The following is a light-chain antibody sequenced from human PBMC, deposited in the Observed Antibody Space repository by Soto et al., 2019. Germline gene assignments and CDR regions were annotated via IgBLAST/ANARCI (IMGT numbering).Light chain of an antibody. V-gene: IGLV1-40*01. J-gene: IGLJ3*02. CDR1: SSNIGAGYD. Sequence: QSVLTQPPSVSGAPGQRVTISCTGSSSNIGAGYDVHWYQQLPGTAPKLLIYGNSTRPSGVPDRFSGSKSGTSASLAITGLQAEDESDSCCQSSDSSLSAWVFGGGTKLTVL. CDR3: QSSDSSLSAWV. CDR2: GNS.